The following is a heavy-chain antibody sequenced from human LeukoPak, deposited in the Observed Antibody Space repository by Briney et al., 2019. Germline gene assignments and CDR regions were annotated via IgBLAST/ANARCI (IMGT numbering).Heavy chain of an antibody. CDR3: ARRFNYYYYYGMDV. D-gene: IGHD3-3*01. CDR2: IKQDGSEK. V-gene: IGHV3-7*01. Sequence: GGSLRLSCAASGFTFSNYAMSWVRQAPGKGLEWVANIKQDGSEKYYVDSVKGRFTISRDNAKNSLYLQMNSLRAEDTAVYYCARRFNYYYYYGMDVWGQGTTVTVSS. J-gene: IGHJ6*02. CDR1: GFTFSNYA.